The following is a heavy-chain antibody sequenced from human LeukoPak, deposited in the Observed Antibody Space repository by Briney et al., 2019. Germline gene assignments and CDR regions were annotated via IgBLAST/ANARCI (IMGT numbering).Heavy chain of an antibody. Sequence: GGSLRPSCSASGFTFSSYAMHWVRQAPGKGMEYVSAISGNGGSTYYADSVKGKFTISRDNSKNTLYLQMSSLRAEDTAVYYCVTDIVVVPAAIGYYGMDVWGKGPTVTVSS. CDR1: GFTFSSYA. CDR2: ISGNGGST. D-gene: IGHD2-2*01. CDR3: VTDIVVVPAAIGYYGMDV. J-gene: IGHJ6*04. V-gene: IGHV3-64D*06.